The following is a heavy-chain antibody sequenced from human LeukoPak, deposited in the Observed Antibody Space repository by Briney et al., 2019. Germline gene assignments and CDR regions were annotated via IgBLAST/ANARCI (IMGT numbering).Heavy chain of an antibody. Sequence: GGSLRLSCATSGFTFSTYAMSWVRQAPGKGLEWVSAISDSGGSTYYAESVKGRFTVSRDNSKNTLYMQMNSLRAEDTAVYYCAKDEEYYDILTGYHRVPFDYWGQGTLVTVSS. D-gene: IGHD3-9*01. J-gene: IGHJ4*02. CDR3: AKDEEYYDILTGYHRVPFDY. CDR2: ISDSGGST. CDR1: GFTFSTYA. V-gene: IGHV3-23*01.